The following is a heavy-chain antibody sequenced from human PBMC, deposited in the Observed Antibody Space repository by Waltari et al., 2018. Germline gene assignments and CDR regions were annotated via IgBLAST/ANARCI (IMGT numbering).Heavy chain of an antibody. J-gene: IGHJ5*02. CDR2: INPNSGVT. CDR1: GYSFTGYY. V-gene: IGHV1-2*02. Sequence: QVHLVQSGAEVKKPGASVKVSCKASGYSFTGYYLHWVRQAPGQGPEWMGWINPNSGVTNFAQKFQDMVTMTRDTSISTAYMELSSLRSDDTAIYFCARGSFLWTKFDLWGHGTLVSVSP. CDR3: ARGSFLWTKFDL. D-gene: IGHD2-21*01.